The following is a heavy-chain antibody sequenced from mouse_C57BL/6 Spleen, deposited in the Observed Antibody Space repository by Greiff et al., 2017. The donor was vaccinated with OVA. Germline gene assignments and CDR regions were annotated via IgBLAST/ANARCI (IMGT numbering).Heavy chain of an antibody. D-gene: IGHD1-3*01. CDR2: INPNNGGT. CDR1: GYTFTDYY. Sequence: EVQLQQSGPELVKPGASVKISCKASGYTFTDYYMNWVKQSHGKSLEWIGDINPNNGGTSYNQKFKGKATLTVDKSSSTAYMELRSLTSEDSAVYYCVGNFYCLAQNYFDYWGQGTTLTVSS. J-gene: IGHJ2*01. V-gene: IGHV1-26*01. CDR3: VGNFYCLAQNYFDY.